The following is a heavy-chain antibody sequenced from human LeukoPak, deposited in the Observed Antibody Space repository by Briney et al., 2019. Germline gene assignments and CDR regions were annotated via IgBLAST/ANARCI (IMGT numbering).Heavy chain of an antibody. CDR2: IRYDGSNK. V-gene: IGHV3-30*02. CDR1: GFTFSSYA. J-gene: IGHJ4*02. Sequence: GRSLRLSCAASGFTFSSYAMHWVRQAPGKGLEWVAFIRYDGSNKYYADSVKGRFTISRDNSKNTLYLQMNSLRAEDTAVYYCAKDEGPYWRYWGQGTLVTVSS. CDR3: AKDEGPYWRY. D-gene: IGHD2-15*01.